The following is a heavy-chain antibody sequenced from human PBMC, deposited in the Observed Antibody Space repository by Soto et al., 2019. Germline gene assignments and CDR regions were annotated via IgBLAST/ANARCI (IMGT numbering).Heavy chain of an antibody. D-gene: IGHD3-10*01. CDR3: ARARGVIINWFDP. V-gene: IGHV3-23*01. CDR1: GFTFSSYA. J-gene: IGHJ5*02. CDR2: ISDSGDYT. Sequence: GGSLRLSCAASGFTFSSYAMSWVRQVPGKGLEWVSGISDSGDYTTYTDSVKGRFTISRDNSKNTLFLQMNSLRAEDTAVYYCARARGVIINWFDPWGQGTLVTVSS.